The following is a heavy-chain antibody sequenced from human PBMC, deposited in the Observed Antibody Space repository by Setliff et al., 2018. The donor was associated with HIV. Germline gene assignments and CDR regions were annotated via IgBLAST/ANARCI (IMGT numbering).Heavy chain of an antibody. J-gene: IGHJ3*02. V-gene: IGHV3-43*01. Sequence: GGSLRLSCAASGFTFDDYTMHWVRQAPGKAPEWVSLISWDGYNTYYADSVQGRFTISRVTITADKSTSTAYMELNSLRSDDTAIYYCARSDCSSVRCYLGHAFEIWGQGTMVTVSS. CDR2: ISWDGYNT. CDR3: ARSDCSSVRCYLGHAFEI. D-gene: IGHD2-15*01. CDR1: GFTFDDYT.